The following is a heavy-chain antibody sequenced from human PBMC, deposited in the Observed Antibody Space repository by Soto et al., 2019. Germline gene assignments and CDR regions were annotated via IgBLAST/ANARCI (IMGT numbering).Heavy chain of an antibody. CDR1: GGSFSGYY. Sequence: SETLSLTCAVYGGSFSGYYWSWIRQPPGKGLEWIGEINHSGSTNYNQSLKSRVTISVDTSKNQFSLKLSSVTAADTAVYYCARGAYYYDSSGYSGFDYWGQGTPVTVSS. J-gene: IGHJ4*02. D-gene: IGHD3-22*01. V-gene: IGHV4-34*01. CDR2: INHSGST. CDR3: ARGAYYYDSSGYSGFDY.